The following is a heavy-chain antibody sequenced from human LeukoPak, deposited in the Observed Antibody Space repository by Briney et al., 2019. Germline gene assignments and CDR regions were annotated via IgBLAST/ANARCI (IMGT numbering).Heavy chain of an antibody. J-gene: IGHJ6*03. Sequence: PGGSLRLSRVASGFTFSSYAMSWVRQAPAKGLEWVSWTSGSGGSTYYADSVKGRFTISRDNSKNTVYLQMNSLRAEDTAVYYCATALLRASTYMDVWGKGTTVTVSS. CDR3: ATALLRASTYMDV. V-gene: IGHV3-23*01. CDR2: TSGSGGST. D-gene: IGHD1-1*01. CDR1: GFTFSSYA.